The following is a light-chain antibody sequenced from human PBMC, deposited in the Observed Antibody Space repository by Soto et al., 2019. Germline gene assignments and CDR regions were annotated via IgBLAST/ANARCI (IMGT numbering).Light chain of an antibody. Sequence: QSAPTQPPSASGSPGQSVTISCTGTSSDVGAYNYVSWYQQHPGKAPKPIIFEVNKRPSGVPDRFSGSKSGNTASLTVSGLQAEDEDDYYCSAYAGSRVFGGGTQLTVL. CDR2: EVN. V-gene: IGLV2-8*01. CDR3: SAYAGSRV. J-gene: IGLJ3*02. CDR1: SSDVGAYNY.